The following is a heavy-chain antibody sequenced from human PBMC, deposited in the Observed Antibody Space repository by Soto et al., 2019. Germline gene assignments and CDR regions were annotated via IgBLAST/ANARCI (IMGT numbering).Heavy chain of an antibody. CDR3: AKDNRAMVSSYYYGMDV. Sequence: PGGSLRLSCAASGFTFSLYGMHWVRQAPGKGLGWVAVISYDGSNKYYADSVKGRFTVSRDNSKNTLYLQMNSLRAEDTAVYYCAKDNRAMVSSYYYGMDVWVQGTTVTV. CDR2: ISYDGSNK. V-gene: IGHV3-30*18. J-gene: IGHJ6*02. D-gene: IGHD5-18*01. CDR1: GFTFSLYG.